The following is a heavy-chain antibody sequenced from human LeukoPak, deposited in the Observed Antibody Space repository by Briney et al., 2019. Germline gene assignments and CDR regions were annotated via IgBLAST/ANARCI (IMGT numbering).Heavy chain of an antibody. J-gene: IGHJ6*03. CDR1: GYTLTELS. D-gene: IGHD3-10*01. CDR2: FDPEDGET. Sequence: ASVKVSCKVSGYTLTELSMHWVRQAPGKGLEWMGGFDPEDGETIYAQKFQGRVTMTEDTSTDTAYMELSSLRSEDTAVYYCATNRGYGSGSYYKRGGHYYYYMDVWGKGTTVTISS. V-gene: IGHV1-24*01. CDR3: ATNRGYGSGSYYKRGGHYYYYMDV.